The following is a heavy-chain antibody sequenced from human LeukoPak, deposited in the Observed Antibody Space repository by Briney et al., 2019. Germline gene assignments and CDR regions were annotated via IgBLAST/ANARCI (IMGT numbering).Heavy chain of an antibody. CDR2: IVVGSGNT. V-gene: IGHV1-58*02. Sequence: GASVKVSCKASGFTFTSSAMQWVRQARGQRLEWIGWIVVGSGNTNYAQKFQERVTITRDMSTSTAYMELSSLRSEDTAVYYCAARLTVQLEQLDAFDIWGQGTMVTVSS. CDR1: GFTFTSSA. J-gene: IGHJ3*02. CDR3: AARLTVQLEQLDAFDI. D-gene: IGHD1/OR15-1a*01.